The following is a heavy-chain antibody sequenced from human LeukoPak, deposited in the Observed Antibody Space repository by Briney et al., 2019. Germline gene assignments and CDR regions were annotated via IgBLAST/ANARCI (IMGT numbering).Heavy chain of an antibody. CDR2: ISYDGSNK. CDR3: AKELEPEAYYYGMDV. D-gene: IGHD1-1*01. CDR1: GFTFSSYA. Sequence: GSLRLSCAASGFTFSSYAMHWVRQAPGKGLEWVAVISYDGSNKYYADSVKGRFTISRDNSKNTLYLQMNSLRAEDTAVYYCAKELEPEAYYYGMDVWGQGTTVTVSS. V-gene: IGHV3-30*04. J-gene: IGHJ6*02.